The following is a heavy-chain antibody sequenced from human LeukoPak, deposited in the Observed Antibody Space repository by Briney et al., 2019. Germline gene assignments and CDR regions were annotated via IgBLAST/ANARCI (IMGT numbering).Heavy chain of an antibody. CDR1: GDSASSNSAT. Sequence: SQTLSLTCAISGDSASSNSATWNWIRHSPSRGLESLGRTYYRSKWYSDYAVSVKSRITINADTSKNQFSLQLNSVTPEDTAVYYCTRGWNWFDPWGQGTLVTVSS. CDR3: TRGWNWFDP. V-gene: IGHV6-1*01. CDR2: TYYRSKWYS. J-gene: IGHJ5*02. D-gene: IGHD5-24*01.